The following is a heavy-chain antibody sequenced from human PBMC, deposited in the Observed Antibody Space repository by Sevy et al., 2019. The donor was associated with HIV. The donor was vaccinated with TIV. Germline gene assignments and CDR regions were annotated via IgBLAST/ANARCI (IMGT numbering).Heavy chain of an antibody. CDR3: ARCGDFNDRSAKRDFDY. D-gene: IGHD3-22*01. Sequence: GGSLRLSCAASGFTFSNYGMHWVRQAPGKGLEWVAVIWNDGSTKYYADSVKCRFTISRDNSKNTLYLQMNSLRVEDTAVYFCARCGDFNDRSAKRDFDYWGQGTLVTVSS. CDR1: GFTFSNYG. J-gene: IGHJ4*02. CDR2: IWNDGSTK. V-gene: IGHV3-33*01.